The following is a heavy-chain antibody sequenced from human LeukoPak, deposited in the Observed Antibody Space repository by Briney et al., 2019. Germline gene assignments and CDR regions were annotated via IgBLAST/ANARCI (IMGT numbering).Heavy chain of an antibody. D-gene: IGHD2-2*01. Sequence: SETLSLTCAVYGGSFSGYYRSWIRQPPGKGLEWIGEINHSGSTNYNPSLKSRVTISVDTSKNQFSLKLSSVTAADTAVYYCARHRDQLLAYFDYWGQGTLVTVSS. CDR3: ARHRDQLLAYFDY. CDR1: GGSFSGYY. CDR2: INHSGST. J-gene: IGHJ4*02. V-gene: IGHV4-34*01.